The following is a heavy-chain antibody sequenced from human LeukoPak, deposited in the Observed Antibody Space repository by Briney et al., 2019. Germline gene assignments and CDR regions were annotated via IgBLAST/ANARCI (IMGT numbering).Heavy chain of an antibody. J-gene: IGHJ5*02. Sequence: PSETLSLTCTVSGGSISSGGYYWSWIRQPPGKGLEWIGYIYHSGSTYYNPSLKSRVTISVDRSKNQFSLKLSSVTAADTAVYYCARDRGYGSGSYSWFDPWGQGTLVTVSS. CDR3: ARDRGYGSGSYSWFDP. CDR1: GGSISSGGYY. V-gene: IGHV4-30-2*01. CDR2: IYHSGST. D-gene: IGHD3-10*01.